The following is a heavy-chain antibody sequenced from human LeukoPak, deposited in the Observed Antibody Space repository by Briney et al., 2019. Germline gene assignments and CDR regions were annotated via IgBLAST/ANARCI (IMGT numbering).Heavy chain of an antibody. Sequence: SETLSLTCTVSGGSISSYYWRWIRQPPGKGLEWIGYIYYSGSTNYNPSLKSRVTISVDTSKNQFSLKLSSVTAADTAVYYCARDSGSYSLYGMDVWGQGTTVTVSS. CDR2: IYYSGST. J-gene: IGHJ6*02. CDR1: GGSISSYY. V-gene: IGHV4-59*01. CDR3: ARDSGSYSLYGMDV. D-gene: IGHD1-26*01.